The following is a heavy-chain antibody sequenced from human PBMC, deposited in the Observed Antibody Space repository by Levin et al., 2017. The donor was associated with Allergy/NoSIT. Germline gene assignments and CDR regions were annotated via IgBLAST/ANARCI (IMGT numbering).Heavy chain of an antibody. CDR1: GYTFSSYD. D-gene: IGHD2-2*01. CDR3: ARAIRYQPLMEY. Sequence: ASVKVSCKPSGYTFSSYDIAWVRQAAGQGLEWMGWMNPNSGNTGFAQKFRGRVSTTSDSSITTAYMELPSLEYEDTAVYYCARAIRYQPLMEYWGHGTLVTVSS. CDR2: MNPNSGNT. J-gene: IGHJ4*01. V-gene: IGHV1-8*01.